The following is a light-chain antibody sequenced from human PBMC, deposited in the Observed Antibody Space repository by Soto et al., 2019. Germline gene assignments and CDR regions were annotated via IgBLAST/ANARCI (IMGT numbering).Light chain of an antibody. CDR2: DAS. CDR3: QQSFSFPRT. CDR1: QSISSW. J-gene: IGKJ2*01. V-gene: IGKV1-5*01. Sequence: GDRVTITCRASQSISSWLAWYQQKPGKAPKLLIYDASSLESGVPSRFSGSGSGTEFTLTISSLQPDDFATYYCQQSFSFPRTVGQGTKVGIK.